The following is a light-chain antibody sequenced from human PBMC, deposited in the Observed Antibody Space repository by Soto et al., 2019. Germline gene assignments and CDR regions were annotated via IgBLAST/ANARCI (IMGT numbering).Light chain of an antibody. CDR2: GSS. CDR1: QSVSSK. CDR3: QQYGYSRT. J-gene: IGKJ1*01. Sequence: EIVMTQSPGTLAVSPGVGATLSRRASQSVSSKLAWYQQKPGQAPRLLIYGSSSRATDIPDRFSGSGSGTDFTLTISTLEPEDFAIYYCQQYGYSRTFGQGTKVDIK. V-gene: IGKV3-20*01.